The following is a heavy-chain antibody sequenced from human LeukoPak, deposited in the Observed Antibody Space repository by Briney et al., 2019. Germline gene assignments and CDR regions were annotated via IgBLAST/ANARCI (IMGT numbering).Heavy chain of an antibody. J-gene: IGHJ4*02. CDR1: GFTFSSYG. V-gene: IGHV3-33*01. CDR2: IWYDGSNK. Sequence: PGGSLRLSCAASGFTFSSYGMHWVRQAPGKGLEWAAVIWYDGSNKYYADSVKGRFTISRDNSKNTLYLQMNSLRAEDTAVYYCARESQGDYDILTGPFDYWGQGTLVTVSS. CDR3: ARESQGDYDILTGPFDY. D-gene: IGHD3-9*01.